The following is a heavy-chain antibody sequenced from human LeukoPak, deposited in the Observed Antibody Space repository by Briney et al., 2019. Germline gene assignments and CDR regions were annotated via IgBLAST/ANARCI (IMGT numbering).Heavy chain of an antibody. V-gene: IGHV3-73*01. Sequence: PGGSLRLSCEASGFTFSGSAIHWVRQASGKGLEWLGHIKSKGNSHATAYAASLKGRFTISRDDSKNTAYLQSNNLETEDTAVYYCARQSGAAIPFVYWGQGTLVTVSS. D-gene: IGHD2-2*02. CDR3: ARQSGAAIPFVY. CDR2: IKSKGNSHAT. CDR1: GFTFSGSA. J-gene: IGHJ4*02.